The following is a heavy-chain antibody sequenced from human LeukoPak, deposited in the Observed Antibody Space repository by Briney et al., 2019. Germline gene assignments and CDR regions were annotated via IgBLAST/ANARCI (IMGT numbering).Heavy chain of an antibody. Sequence: SETLSLTCTVSGGSISTYYWSWVRQPPGKGLEWIGYIYYSGSTNYNPSLKSRVTISVDTSKNQFSLKLSSVTAADTAVYYCARVYSSSWYANAFDIWGQGTMVTVSS. CDR1: GGSISTYY. D-gene: IGHD6-13*01. CDR2: IYYSGST. J-gene: IGHJ3*02. V-gene: IGHV4-59*01. CDR3: ARVYSSSWYANAFDI.